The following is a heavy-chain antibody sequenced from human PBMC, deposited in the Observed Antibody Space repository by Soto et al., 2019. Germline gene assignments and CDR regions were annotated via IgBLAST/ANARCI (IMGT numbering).Heavy chain of an antibody. CDR1: GFTFSSYG. CDR3: ASGNYGDYVLDY. J-gene: IGHJ4*02. CDR2: IWYDGSKK. Sequence: QVQLVESGGGVVQPGRSLRLSCAASGFTFSSYGMHWVRQAPGKGLGWVAVIWYDGSKKYYADSVKGRFTIARDNSKNPRYLQMNSLSAAVAAVYLCASGNYGDYVLDYWGQGPLVTASS. V-gene: IGHV3-33*01. D-gene: IGHD4-17*01.